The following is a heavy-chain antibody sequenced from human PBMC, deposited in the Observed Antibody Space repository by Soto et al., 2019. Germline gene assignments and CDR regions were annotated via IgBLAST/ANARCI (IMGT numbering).Heavy chain of an antibody. V-gene: IGHV4-39*01. J-gene: IGHJ4*02. CDR3: ARLHYTPGVLYGDYFDY. D-gene: IGHD4-17*01. Sequence: SETLSLTCTVSGGSISSSSYYWGWIRQPPGKGLEWIGSIYYSGSTYYNPSLKSRVTISVDTSKNQFSLKLSSVTAADTAVYYCARLHYTPGVLYGDYFDYWGQGTLVTAPQ. CDR2: IYYSGST. CDR1: GGSISSSSYY.